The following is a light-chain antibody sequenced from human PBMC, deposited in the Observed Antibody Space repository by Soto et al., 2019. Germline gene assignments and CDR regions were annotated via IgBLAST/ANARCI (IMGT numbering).Light chain of an antibody. CDR2: GAS. J-gene: IGKJ3*01. CDR1: QSVNSN. Sequence: EIGMTQSRATLSVSPGERATHACRASQSVNSNLAWYQQKPGQAPRLLIYGASTRATGIPARFSGSGSGTEFTLTISSLQSEDFAVYYCQQYNNWPPGTFGPGTKVDIK. CDR3: QQYNNWPPGT. V-gene: IGKV3-15*01.